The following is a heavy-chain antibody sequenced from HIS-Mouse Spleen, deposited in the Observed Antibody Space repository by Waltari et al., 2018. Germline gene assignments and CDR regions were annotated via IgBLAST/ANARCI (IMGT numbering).Heavy chain of an antibody. D-gene: IGHD4-17*01. V-gene: IGHV3-23*01. CDR3: AKTLVRSRDFDY. Sequence: EEQLLESGGGLVQPGGSLRLACAASGFTFSSYAMIWVRQAPGKGLEWVSAIICSGGSTYYADSVKGRFTISRDNSKNTLYLQMNSLRAEDTAVYSCAKTLVRSRDFDYWGQGTLVTVSS. CDR2: IICSGGST. CDR1: GFTFSSYA. J-gene: IGHJ4*02.